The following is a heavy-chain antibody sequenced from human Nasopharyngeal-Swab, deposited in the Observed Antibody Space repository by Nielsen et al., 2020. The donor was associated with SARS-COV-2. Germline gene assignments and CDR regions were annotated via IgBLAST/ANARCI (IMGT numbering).Heavy chain of an antibody. CDR1: GFTFSSYS. CDR2: ISSSSSTI. CDR3: ARGRWNYYYYYGVDV. J-gene: IGHJ6*02. V-gene: IGHV3-48*04. D-gene: IGHD2-15*01. Sequence: GGSLRLSCAASGFTFSSYSMNWVRQAPGKGLEWVSYISSSSSTIYYADSVKGRFTISRDNAKNSLYLQMNSLRAEDTAVYYCARGRWNYYYYYGVDVWGQGTTVTVS.